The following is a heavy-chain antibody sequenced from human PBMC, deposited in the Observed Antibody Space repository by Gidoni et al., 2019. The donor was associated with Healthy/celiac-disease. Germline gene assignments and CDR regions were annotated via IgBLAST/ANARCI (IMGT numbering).Heavy chain of an antibody. CDR3: ARVWVGVTDEEYFQH. Sequence: QVQLVQSGAEVKKPGASVKVSGKASGYPFTSYAMHWVRPAPGQRLEWMGWINAGNGNTKYSQKFQGRVTITRDTSASTAYMELSSLRSEDTAVYYCARVWVGVTDEEYFQHWGQGTLVTVSS. CDR2: INAGNGNT. V-gene: IGHV1-3*01. CDR1: GYPFTSYA. D-gene: IGHD1-26*01. J-gene: IGHJ1*01.